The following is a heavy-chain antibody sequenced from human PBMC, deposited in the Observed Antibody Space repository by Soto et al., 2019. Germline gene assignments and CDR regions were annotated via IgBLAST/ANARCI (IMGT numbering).Heavy chain of an antibody. J-gene: IGHJ5*02. CDR2: INGDGSDI. CDR3: ARDQTTGDWFDA. Sequence: EVQLVQSGGGLVQPGGSLRLSCGASGFYFSNYWMHWIRQDPGKGLVWVSRINGDGSDIKYADSVKGRFTISRDNAKNTVYLQMNSLRVEDTAVYYCARDQTTGDWFDAWGQGTLVTVSS. D-gene: IGHD4-17*01. CDR1: GFYFSNYW. V-gene: IGHV3-74*03.